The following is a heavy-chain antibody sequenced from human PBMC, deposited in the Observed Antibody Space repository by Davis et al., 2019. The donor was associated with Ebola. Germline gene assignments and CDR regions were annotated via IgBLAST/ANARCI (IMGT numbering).Heavy chain of an antibody. Sequence: ASVKVSCKASGYTFTSYGISWVRQAPGQGLEWMGWISAYNGNTNYAQKLQGRVTMTTDTSTSTAYMELSSLRSEDTAVYYCAAGIAPLFWFDPWGQGTLVTVSS. CDR2: ISAYNGNT. CDR3: AAGIAPLFWFDP. CDR1: GYTFTSYG. D-gene: IGHD6-6*01. J-gene: IGHJ5*02. V-gene: IGHV1-18*04.